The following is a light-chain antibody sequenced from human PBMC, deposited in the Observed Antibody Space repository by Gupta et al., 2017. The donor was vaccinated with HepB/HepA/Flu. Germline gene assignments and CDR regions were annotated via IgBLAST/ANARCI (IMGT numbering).Light chain of an antibody. Sequence: SYELTQPPSVSVSPGQTASITCSGNELGDKYASWYQQRPGQSPVLVIYQDDKRPSGIPERFSGSNSGNNANLTISGTQAMEEADYYCQAWDRSTAVFGTGTKVTVL. CDR3: QAWDRSTAV. CDR1: ELGDKY. J-gene: IGLJ1*01. V-gene: IGLV3-1*01. CDR2: QDD.